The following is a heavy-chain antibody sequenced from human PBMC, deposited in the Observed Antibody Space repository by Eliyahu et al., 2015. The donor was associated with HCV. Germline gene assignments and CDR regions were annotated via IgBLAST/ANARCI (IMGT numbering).Heavy chain of an antibody. J-gene: IGHJ4*02. D-gene: IGHD6-19*01. Sequence: QVQLVESGGGVVQPGRSLRLSXXASGFNFNLXGMHWVRQAPGKGLEGVTLISYEGGHKYYADSVKDRFTISRDNSNNIVNLQMDSLRAEDTAVYYCARRGRDNSGWYEYYFDYWGQGTLVTVFS. CDR1: GFNFNLXG. V-gene: IGHV3-33*01. CDR2: ISYEGGHK. CDR3: ARRGRDNSGWYEYYFDY.